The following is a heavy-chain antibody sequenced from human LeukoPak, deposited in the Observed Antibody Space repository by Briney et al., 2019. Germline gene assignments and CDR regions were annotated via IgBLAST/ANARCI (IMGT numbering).Heavy chain of an antibody. D-gene: IGHD2/OR15-2a*01. CDR3: ATWAFYHNLDV. Sequence: GGSLRLSCAASGFNIGPYAMYWVRQGPGRGLEWVSVIKADGSGTFYSDSVRGRFTASRDNSKNSLYLQMSSLTSDDTALYYCATWAFYHNLDVWGQGTTVAVSS. CDR2: IKADGSGT. J-gene: IGHJ6*02. V-gene: IGHV3-43*02. CDR1: GFNIGPYA.